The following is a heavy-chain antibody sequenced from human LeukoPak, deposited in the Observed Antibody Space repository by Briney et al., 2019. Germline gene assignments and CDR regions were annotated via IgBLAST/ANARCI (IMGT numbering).Heavy chain of an antibody. CDR2: ISWDGGST. Sequence: GGSLRLSCAASGLTVSGNYMSWVRQAPGKGLEWVSLISWDGGSTYYADSVKGRFTISRDNSKNSLYLQMNSLRTEDTALYYCASGWYRYYFDYWGQGTLVTVSS. J-gene: IGHJ4*02. V-gene: IGHV3-43*01. CDR1: GLTVSGNY. CDR3: ASGWYRYYFDY. D-gene: IGHD6-19*01.